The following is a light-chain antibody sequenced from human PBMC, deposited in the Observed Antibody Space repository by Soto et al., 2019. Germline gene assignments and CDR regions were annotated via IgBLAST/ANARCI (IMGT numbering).Light chain of an antibody. V-gene: IGKV1-5*03. CDR1: ESISTL. CDR3: QKYNIYSWK. J-gene: IGKJ1*01. CDR2: KAS. Sequence: DIQMTPSPSTLSASVEDIVTITFRASESISTLLAWYQQKPGKAPILLIYKASSLESGVPSRFSGSGSGTEFTLTISSLQPDDFATYYCQKYNIYSWKFGQGTKVDIK.